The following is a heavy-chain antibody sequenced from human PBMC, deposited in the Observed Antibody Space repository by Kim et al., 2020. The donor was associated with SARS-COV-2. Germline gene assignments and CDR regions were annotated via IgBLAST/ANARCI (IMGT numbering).Heavy chain of an antibody. D-gene: IGHD6-13*01. Sequence: KVEGRVTMTRDTSTSTDYMELSSLRSEDTAVYYCARGERAAASYQGAFDIWGQGTMVTVSS. CDR3: ARGERAAASYQGAFDI. J-gene: IGHJ3*02. V-gene: IGHV1-46*01.